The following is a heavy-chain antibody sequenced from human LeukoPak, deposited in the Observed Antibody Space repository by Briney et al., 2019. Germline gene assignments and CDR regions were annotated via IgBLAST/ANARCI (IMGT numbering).Heavy chain of an antibody. CDR2: IKSKTDGGTT. CDR1: GFTFSNAW. Sequence: PGGSLRLSCAASGFTFSNAWMSWVRQAPGKGLEWVGRIKSKTDGGTTDYAAPVKGRFTISRDDSKNTLYLQMNSLKTEDTAVYYCTWASLLWFGELLWGAFDIWGQGTLVTVSS. V-gene: IGHV3-15*01. CDR3: TWASLLWFGELLWGAFDI. D-gene: IGHD3-10*01. J-gene: IGHJ3*02.